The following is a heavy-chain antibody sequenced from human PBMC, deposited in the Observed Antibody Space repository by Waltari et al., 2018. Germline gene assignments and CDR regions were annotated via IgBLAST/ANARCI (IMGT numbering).Heavy chain of an antibody. CDR1: GGSISSSSYY. D-gene: IGHD3-3*01. Sequence: QLQLQESGPGLVKPSETLSLTCTVSGGSISSSSYYWGWIRQPPGKGLEWIGSIYYSGSTDYNPALQSRVTISVDTSKNQFSLKLSSVTAADTAVYYCARHHYDFWSGRPYYFDYWGQGTLVTVSS. CDR2: IYYSGST. CDR3: ARHHYDFWSGRPYYFDY. J-gene: IGHJ4*02. V-gene: IGHV4-39*07.